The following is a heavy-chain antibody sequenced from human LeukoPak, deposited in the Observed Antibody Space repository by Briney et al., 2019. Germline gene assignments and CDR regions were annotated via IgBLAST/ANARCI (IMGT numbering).Heavy chain of an antibody. Sequence: SETLSLTCAVYGGSFSDYYWTWIRQPPGKGLEWIGEINHRGSTNYSPSLKSRLTVSVDTSKSQFSLKLSSVTAADTAVYYCARDLVPVGLTGSGSYSTDYWGQGTLVSVSS. V-gene: IGHV4-34*01. J-gene: IGHJ4*02. CDR3: ARDLVPVGLTGSGSYSTDY. CDR1: GGSFSDYY. CDR2: INHRGST. D-gene: IGHD3-10*01.